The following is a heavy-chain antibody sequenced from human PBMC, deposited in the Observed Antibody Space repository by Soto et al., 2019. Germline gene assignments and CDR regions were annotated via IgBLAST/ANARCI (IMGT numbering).Heavy chain of an antibody. CDR1: GYTFTSYA. V-gene: IGHV1-3*01. CDR3: ARERSVGGNYTGWHYFDY. D-gene: IGHD3-3*01. CDR2: INAGNGNT. Sequence: QVQLVQSGAEAKKPGASVKVSCKASGYTFTSYAMHWVRHAPGQRLESMGWINAGNGNTKYSQKFQGRVTITRDTSASTAYMELSSLRSEDTAVYYCARERSVGGNYTGWHYFDYWGQGTLVTVSS. J-gene: IGHJ4*02.